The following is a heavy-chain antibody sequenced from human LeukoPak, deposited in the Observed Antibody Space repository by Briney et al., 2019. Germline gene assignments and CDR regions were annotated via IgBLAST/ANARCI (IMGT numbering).Heavy chain of an antibody. V-gene: IGHV1-69*13. Sequence: SVKVSCKASGGTFSSYAISWVRQAPGQGLEWMGGIIPIFGTANYAQKFQGRVTITADESTSTAYMELSSLRSEDTAVYYCASRVGATQRFDYWGQGTLVTVSS. D-gene: IGHD1-26*01. CDR1: GGTFSSYA. J-gene: IGHJ4*02. CDR2: IIPIFGTA. CDR3: ASRVGATQRFDY.